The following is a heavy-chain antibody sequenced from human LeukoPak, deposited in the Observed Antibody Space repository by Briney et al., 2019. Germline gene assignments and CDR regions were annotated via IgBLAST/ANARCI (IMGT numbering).Heavy chain of an antibody. Sequence: GESLKISCKGSGYSFTSYWIGWVRQMPGKGLEWLGIIYPGDSDTRYSPSFQGQVTISADKSISTAYLQWSSLKASDTAMYYCASSLNYYDSSGYPDYWGQGTLVTVSS. CDR3: ASSLNYYDSSGYPDY. V-gene: IGHV5-51*01. CDR2: IYPGDSDT. CDR1: GYSFTSYW. J-gene: IGHJ4*02. D-gene: IGHD3-22*01.